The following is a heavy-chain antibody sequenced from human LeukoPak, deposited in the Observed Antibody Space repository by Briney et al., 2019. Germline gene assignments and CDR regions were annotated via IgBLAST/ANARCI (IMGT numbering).Heavy chain of an antibody. CDR2: IWNDGSKT. Sequence: GGSLRLSCAASGFIFSNYGIHWVRQAPGKGLEWVALIWNDGSKTHYLDSVQGRFTISRDNSKNTLYLQLNSLRAEDTAVYYCARGLAYGGSLRVAFDMWGQGTMVTVSS. CDR3: ARGLAYGGSLRVAFDM. J-gene: IGHJ3*02. V-gene: IGHV3-33*01. CDR1: GFIFSNYG. D-gene: IGHD4-23*01.